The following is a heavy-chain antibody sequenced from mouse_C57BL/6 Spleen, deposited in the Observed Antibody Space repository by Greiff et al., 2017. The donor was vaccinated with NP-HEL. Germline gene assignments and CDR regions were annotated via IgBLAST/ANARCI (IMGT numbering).Heavy chain of an antibody. CDR3: ARKSSPYAMDY. V-gene: IGHV1-69*01. CDR2: IDPSDSYT. CDR1: GYTFTSYW. Sequence: QVQLQQPGAELVMPGASVKLSCKASGYTFTSYWMHWVKQRPGQGLEWIGEIDPSDSYTNYNQKFKGKSTLTVDKSSSTACMQLSSLTSEDSAVYYCARKSSPYAMDYWGQGTSVTVSS. J-gene: IGHJ4*01. D-gene: IGHD1-1*01.